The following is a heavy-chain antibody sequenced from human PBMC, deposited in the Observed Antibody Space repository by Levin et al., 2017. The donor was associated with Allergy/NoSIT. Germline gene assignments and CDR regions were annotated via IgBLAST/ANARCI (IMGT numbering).Heavy chain of an antibody. D-gene: IGHD2-8*01. CDR3: AVFSLRCGVFDI. Sequence: SQTLSLTCDVYGGSFGGVYWSWLRQPPGKGLEWIGEISHRGSTTYNPSLKSRVTISLETSRNQFSVKLKSVTAADTAVYYCAVFSLRCGVFDIWGQGTMVTVSS. CDR2: ISHRGST. V-gene: IGHV4-34*01. CDR1: GGSFGGVY. J-gene: IGHJ3*02.